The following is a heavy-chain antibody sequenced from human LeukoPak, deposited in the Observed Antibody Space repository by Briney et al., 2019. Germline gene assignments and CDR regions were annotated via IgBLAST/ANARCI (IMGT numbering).Heavy chain of an antibody. J-gene: IGHJ3*02. CDR2: ISSSGSTI. D-gene: IGHD3-22*01. CDR1: GFIFSDYY. V-gene: IGHV3-11*04. CDR3: ARGRISMTVDDAFDM. Sequence: GGSLRLSRAASGFIFSDYYMSWIRQAPGKGLEWASYISSSGSTIYYADSVKGRFTISRDNAKNSLYLQMNSLRAEDTAVYYCARGRISMTVDDAFDMWGQGTMVTVSS.